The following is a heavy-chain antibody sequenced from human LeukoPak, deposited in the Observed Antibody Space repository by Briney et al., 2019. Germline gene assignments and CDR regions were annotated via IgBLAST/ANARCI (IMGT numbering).Heavy chain of an antibody. CDR2: LYSGGDT. J-gene: IGHJ4*02. CDR1: GFTVSSNY. V-gene: IGHV3-53*01. Sequence: GGSLRLSCAASGFTVSSNYMSWVRQAPGKGLEWVSVLYSGGDTYFADSVKGRFTISRDNSKNTLYLQMNSLRAEDTAVYYCARDPSLGGWYLDHWGQGTLVTVSS. CDR3: ARDPSLGGWYLDH. D-gene: IGHD6-19*01.